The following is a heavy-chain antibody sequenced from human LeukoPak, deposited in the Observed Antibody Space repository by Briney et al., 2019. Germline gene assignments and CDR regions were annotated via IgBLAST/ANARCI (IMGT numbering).Heavy chain of an antibody. CDR3: ARDRAWNYFDY. CDR1: GFSFNNFH. Sequence: PGGSLRLSCAASGFSFNNFHIHWVRQAPGKGLEWVAIISNDGSRKYYAHSVEGRFTISRDNSKNTLYLQMDSLRAEDTAVYYCARDRAWNYFDYWGQGTLVTVSS. V-gene: IGHV3-30*03. CDR2: ISNDGSRK. J-gene: IGHJ4*02. D-gene: IGHD3-3*01.